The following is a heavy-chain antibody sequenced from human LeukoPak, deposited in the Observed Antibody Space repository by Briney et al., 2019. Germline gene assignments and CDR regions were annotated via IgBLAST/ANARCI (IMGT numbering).Heavy chain of an antibody. Sequence: SSETLSLTCAVYGGSFSGYYWSWIRQPPGKGLEWIGEINHSGSTNYNPSLKSRVTISVDTSKNQFSLKLSSVTAADTAVYYCARVALGGYYLFFDYWGQGTLVTVSS. J-gene: IGHJ4*02. CDR2: INHSGST. CDR3: ARVALGGYYLFFDY. D-gene: IGHD5-12*01. V-gene: IGHV4-34*01. CDR1: GGSFSGYY.